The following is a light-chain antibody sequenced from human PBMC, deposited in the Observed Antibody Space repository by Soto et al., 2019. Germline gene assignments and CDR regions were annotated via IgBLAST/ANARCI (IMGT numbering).Light chain of an antibody. CDR3: QHWNDYSWT. Sequence: DIHMTQSPSTLSASVGDRVTITCRASQSISIWLAWYQQKPGKAPNLLIYKTSSLETGVPSRFSGSGSGTDFTLTISSLQPDEFATYYCQHWNDYSWTFGQGTKVEVK. CDR1: QSISIW. J-gene: IGKJ1*01. V-gene: IGKV1-5*03. CDR2: KTS.